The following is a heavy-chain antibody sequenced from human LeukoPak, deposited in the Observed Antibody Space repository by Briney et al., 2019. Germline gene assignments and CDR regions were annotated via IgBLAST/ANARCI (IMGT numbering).Heavy chain of an antibody. CDR2: INPNSGGT. V-gene: IGHV1-2*02. D-gene: IGHD3-22*01. CDR3: ARPGQDYYDSSGYYYGHDAFDI. CDR1: GYTFTGYY. Sequence: ASVKVSCKASGYTFTGYYMHWVRQAPGQGLEWMGWINPNSGGTNYAQKFQGRVTMTRNTSISTAYMELSSLRSEDTAVYYCARPGQDYYDSSGYYYGHDAFDIWGQGTMVTVSS. J-gene: IGHJ3*02.